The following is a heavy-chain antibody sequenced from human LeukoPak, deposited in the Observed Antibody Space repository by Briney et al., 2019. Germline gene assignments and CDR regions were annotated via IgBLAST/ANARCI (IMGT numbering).Heavy chain of an antibody. Sequence: PGGSLRLSCVASGFTFDDYAMHWVRQAPGKGLEWVSGISWHSGTIAYADSVKGRFTISRDNAKNSLYLQLNSLRAEDTALYFCTKDTSRYYLHYMDVWGKGTPVTVSS. J-gene: IGHJ6*03. CDR2: ISWHSGTI. D-gene: IGHD6-13*01. V-gene: IGHV3-9*01. CDR1: GFTFDDYA. CDR3: TKDTSRYYLHYMDV.